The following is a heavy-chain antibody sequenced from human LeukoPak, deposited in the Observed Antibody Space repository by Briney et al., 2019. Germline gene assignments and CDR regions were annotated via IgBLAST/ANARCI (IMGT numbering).Heavy chain of an antibody. J-gene: IGHJ6*02. V-gene: IGHV3-66*02. D-gene: IGHD6-6*01. CDR1: GFTVSNNY. Sequence: GGSLRLSCAASGFTVSNNYMSWVRQAPGKGLEWVSVIYSGGSTYYADSVKGRFTISRDNSKNTLYLQMNSLRAEDTAVYYCARARPFDYGMDVWGQGTTVTVSS. CDR3: ARARPFDYGMDV. CDR2: IYSGGST.